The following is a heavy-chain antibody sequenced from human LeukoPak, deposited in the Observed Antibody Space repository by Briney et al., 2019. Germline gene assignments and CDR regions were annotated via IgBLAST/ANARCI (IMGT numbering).Heavy chain of an antibody. CDR1: GFTFSSYA. CDR2: ISGSGGST. Sequence: PGGSLRLSCAASGFTFSSYAMSWVRQAPGKGLEWVSAISGSGGSTYYADFVKGRFTISRDNSKNTLYLQLNSLRAEDTAVYYCAKVKYYYDSSGYYSSYYFDYWGQGTLVTVSS. J-gene: IGHJ4*02. D-gene: IGHD3-22*01. CDR3: AKVKYYYDSSGYYSSYYFDY. V-gene: IGHV3-23*01.